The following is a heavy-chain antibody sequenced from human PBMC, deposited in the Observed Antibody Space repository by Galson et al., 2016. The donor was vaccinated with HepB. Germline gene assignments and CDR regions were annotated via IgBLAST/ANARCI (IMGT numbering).Heavy chain of an antibody. Sequence: LRLSCAASGFMFRSYWMSWVRQAQGKGLEWVANLNKDGSEKYYMDSVKGRFTISRDNAKNALYLQMNSLRAEDTAVYYCARTIVAVPGANDYFDYWGQGTLVTVSS. V-gene: IGHV3-7*01. CDR1: GFMFRSYW. J-gene: IGHJ4*02. D-gene: IGHD2-2*01. CDR3: ARTIVAVPGANDYFDY. CDR2: LNKDGSEK.